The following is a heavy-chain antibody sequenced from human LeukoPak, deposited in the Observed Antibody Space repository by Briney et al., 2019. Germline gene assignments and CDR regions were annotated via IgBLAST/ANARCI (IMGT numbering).Heavy chain of an antibody. V-gene: IGHV3-9*01. CDR2: ISWNSGSI. J-gene: IGHJ4*02. D-gene: IGHD4-17*01. Sequence: GGSLRLSCAASGFTFDDYAMHWVRQAPGKGLEWVSGISWNSGSIGYADSVKGRFTISRDNSKNTLYLQMNSLRAEDTAVYYCARAPAYGDYSRVPLYWGQGTLVTVSS. CDR3: ARAPAYGDYSRVPLY. CDR1: GFTFDDYA.